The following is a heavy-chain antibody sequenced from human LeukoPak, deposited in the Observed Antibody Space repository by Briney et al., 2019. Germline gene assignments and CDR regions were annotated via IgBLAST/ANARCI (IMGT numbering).Heavy chain of an antibody. V-gene: IGHV5-51*01. CDR2: IYPDDSDT. CDR3: VRQRGASGTINHFDP. J-gene: IGHJ5*02. Sequence: GESLKISCKTSGYSFTTYWIGWVRQMPGTGLEWVGAIYPDDSDTRYSTSFQGQVVISADRSIRTAYLQWNTLKTSDTATYYCVRQRGASGTINHFDPWGQGTLVTVSS. D-gene: IGHD3-10*01. CDR1: GYSFTTYW.